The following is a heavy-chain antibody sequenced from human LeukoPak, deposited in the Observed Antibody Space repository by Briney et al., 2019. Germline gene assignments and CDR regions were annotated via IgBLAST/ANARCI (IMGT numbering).Heavy chain of an antibody. CDR3: ARGVKSAVWQAFDI. J-gene: IGHJ3*02. D-gene: IGHD6-13*01. CDR1: GGSISSYY. Sequence: SEALSLTCTVSGGSISSYYWNWIRQPPGKGLEWIGYIYYSGTTSYNPSLKSRVTISVDTSKSQLSLKLNSVTAADTAVYYCARGVKSAVWQAFDIWGQGTMVTVSS. V-gene: IGHV4-59*01. CDR2: IYYSGTT.